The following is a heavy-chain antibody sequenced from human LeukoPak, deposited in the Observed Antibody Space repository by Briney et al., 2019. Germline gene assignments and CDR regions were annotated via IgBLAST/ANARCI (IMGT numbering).Heavy chain of an antibody. CDR3: AKIGPGSWYFDL. D-gene: IGHD3-10*01. J-gene: IGHJ2*01. CDR1: GGSISTFY. Sequence: SETLSLTCAVSGGSISTFYWSWIRQPPGKGLEWIGYIFKTGSTNYNSSLKSRVTMSLDRSKNQFSLNLRSMTAADTAIYYCAKIGPGSWYFDLWGRGTLVTVPS. CDR2: IFKTGST. V-gene: IGHV4-59*01.